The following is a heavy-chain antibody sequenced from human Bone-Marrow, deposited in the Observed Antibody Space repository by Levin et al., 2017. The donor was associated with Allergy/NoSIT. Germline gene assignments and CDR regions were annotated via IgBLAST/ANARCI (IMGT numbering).Heavy chain of an antibody. V-gene: IGHV3-11*05. CDR1: GFTFSDYH. J-gene: IGHJ4*02. CDR3: ARDPEEHTLLRYFDY. CDR2: ISSSSSYT. D-gene: IGHD3-9*01. Sequence: NPGGSLRLSCAASGFTFSDYHMSWIRQAPGKGLECVSYISSSSSYTKYADSVKGRFTISRDNAKNSLYLQMNSLRAEDTAVYYCARDPEEHTLLRYFDYWGQGTLVTVSS.